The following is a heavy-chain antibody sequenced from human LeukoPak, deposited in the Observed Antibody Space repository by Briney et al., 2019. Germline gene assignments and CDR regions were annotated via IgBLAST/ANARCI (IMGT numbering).Heavy chain of an antibody. CDR2: IYYSGST. CDR1: GGSISSGDYY. CDR3: ARSYVGGFWFDP. J-gene: IGHJ5*02. D-gene: IGHD4-23*01. Sequence: SETLSLTCTVSGGSISSGDYYWSWIRQPPGKGLEWTGYIYYSGSTYYNPSLKSRVTISVDTSKNQFSLKLSSVTAADTAVYYCARSYVGGFWFDPWGQGTLVTVSS. V-gene: IGHV4-30-4*01.